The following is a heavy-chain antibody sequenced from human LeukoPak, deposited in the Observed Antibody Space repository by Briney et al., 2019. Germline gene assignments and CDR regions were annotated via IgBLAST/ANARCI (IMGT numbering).Heavy chain of an antibody. CDR2: IIPIFGTA. V-gene: IGHV1-69*05. D-gene: IGHD3-22*01. CDR1: GGTFSSYA. CDR3: ARGACDSSGYRRRTYYFDY. J-gene: IGHJ4*02. Sequence: ASVKVSCKASGGTFSSYAISWVRQAPGQGLEWMGRIIPIFGTANYAQKFQGRVTITTDESTSTAYMELSSLRSEDTAVYYCARGACDSSGYRRRTYYFDYWGQGTLVTVSS.